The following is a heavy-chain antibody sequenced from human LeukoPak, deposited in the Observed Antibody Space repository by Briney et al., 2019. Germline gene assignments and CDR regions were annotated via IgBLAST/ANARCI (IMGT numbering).Heavy chain of an antibody. Sequence: SETLSLTCTVSGGSISSSSYYWGWIRQPPGKGLEWIGSIYYSGSTYYNPSLKSRVTISVDTSKNQFSLKLSSVTAADTAVYYCARPGKYGSGEYYFDYWGQGTLVTVSS. V-gene: IGHV4-39*07. CDR3: ARPGKYGSGEYYFDY. CDR2: IYYSGST. CDR1: GGSISSSSYY. J-gene: IGHJ4*02. D-gene: IGHD3-10*01.